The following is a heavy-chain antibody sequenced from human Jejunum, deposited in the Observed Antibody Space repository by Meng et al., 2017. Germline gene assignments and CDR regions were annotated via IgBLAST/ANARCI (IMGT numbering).Heavy chain of an antibody. V-gene: IGHV1-58*01. D-gene: IGHD3-22*01. CDR1: GFTFTSSA. J-gene: IGHJ4*02. CDR3: AALKEESSGLSDY. CDR2: IVVGSGNT. Sequence: SVKVSCKASGFTFTSSAVQWVRQARGQRLEWIGWIVVGSGNTNYAQKFQERVTITRDMSTSTAYMKLSSLRSEDAAVYYCAALKEESSGLSDYWGQGTLVTVSS.